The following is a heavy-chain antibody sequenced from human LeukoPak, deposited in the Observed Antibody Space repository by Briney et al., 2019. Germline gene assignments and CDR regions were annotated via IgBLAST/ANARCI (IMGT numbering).Heavy chain of an antibody. CDR3: ARAGDSSDYGDY. CDR2: INHSGST. D-gene: IGHD3-22*01. CDR1: GGSFSGYY. J-gene: IGHJ4*02. Sequence: SETPSLTCAVYGGSFSGYYWSWIRQPPGKGLERIGEINHSGSTNYNPSLKSRVTISLDTSKNQFSLRLSSVTAADTAVYYCARAGDSSDYGDYWGQGTLVTVSS. V-gene: IGHV4-34*01.